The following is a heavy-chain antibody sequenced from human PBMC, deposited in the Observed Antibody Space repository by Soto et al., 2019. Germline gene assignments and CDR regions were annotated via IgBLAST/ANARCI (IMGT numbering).Heavy chain of an antibody. J-gene: IGHJ4*02. CDR2: IYWVDDK. D-gene: IGHD3-3*01. CDR3: AHRILRTVFGLVTTTAIFFDF. CDR1: GFSLTTSGVG. Sequence: ITLNESGPTVVRPTETLTLTCRFSGFSLTTSGVGVGWYRQSPGKAPEWLALIYWVDDKRYSASLKGRLTLTKDTSRNQVVLTVSDLDPTDTATYYCAHRILRTVFGLVTTTAIFFDFWGQGTPVAVSS. V-gene: IGHV2-5*02.